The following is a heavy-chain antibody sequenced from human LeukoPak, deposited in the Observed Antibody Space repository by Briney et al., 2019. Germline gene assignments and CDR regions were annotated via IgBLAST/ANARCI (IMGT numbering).Heavy chain of an antibody. D-gene: IGHD5-24*01. CDR1: GGSISSYY. Sequence: PSVTLSLTCTVSGGSISSYYWSWIRQPPGKGLEWIGYIYTSGSTNYNPSLKSRVTISVDTSKNQFSLKLSSVTAADTAVYYCARMGEMATTFPFDYWGQGTLVTVSS. CDR2: IYTSGST. V-gene: IGHV4-4*09. J-gene: IGHJ4*02. CDR3: ARMGEMATTFPFDY.